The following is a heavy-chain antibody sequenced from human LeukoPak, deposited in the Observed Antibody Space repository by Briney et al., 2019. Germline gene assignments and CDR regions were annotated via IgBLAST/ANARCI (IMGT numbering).Heavy chain of an antibody. CDR1: GFTFSSYW. CDR3: ARETTVVTDTAWFDP. V-gene: IGHV3-7*01. D-gene: IGHD4-23*01. CDR2: IKQDGSEK. J-gene: IGHJ5*02. Sequence: GGSLRLSCAASGFTFSSYWMSWVRQAPGKGLEWVANIKQDGSEKYYVDSVKGRFTISRDNAKNSLFLEMNSLRAEDTAVYYCARETTVVTDTAWFDPWGQGTLVTVSS.